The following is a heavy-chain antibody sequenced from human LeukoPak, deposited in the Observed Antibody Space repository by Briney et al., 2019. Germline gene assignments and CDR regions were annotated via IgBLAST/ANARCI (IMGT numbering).Heavy chain of an antibody. Sequence: PGGSLRLSCATSGFTFNSYWMSWVRQAPGKGLEWVANIKQDGSEKYYVDSVKGRFTISRDHAKNSLYLQMDSLRVEDTAVYYCARNPSSGYTYGGDLYYFDYWGQGTLVTVSS. CDR3: ARNPSSGYTYGGDLYYFDY. J-gene: IGHJ4*02. CDR1: GFTFNSYW. D-gene: IGHD5-18*01. V-gene: IGHV3-7*01. CDR2: IKQDGSEK.